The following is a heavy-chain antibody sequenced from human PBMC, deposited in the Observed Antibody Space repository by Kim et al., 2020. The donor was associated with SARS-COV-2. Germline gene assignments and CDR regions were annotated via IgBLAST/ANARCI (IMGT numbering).Heavy chain of an antibody. CDR3: ARGYSGYDYFYDY. CDR2: IYYSGST. Sequence: SENLSLTCTVSGGSISSYYWSWIRQPPGKGLEWIGYIYYSGSTNYNPSLKSRVTISVDTSKNQFSLKLSSVTAADTAVYYCARGYSGYDYFYDYWGQGTLVTVSS. V-gene: IGHV4-59*13. CDR1: GGSISSYY. D-gene: IGHD5-12*01. J-gene: IGHJ4*02.